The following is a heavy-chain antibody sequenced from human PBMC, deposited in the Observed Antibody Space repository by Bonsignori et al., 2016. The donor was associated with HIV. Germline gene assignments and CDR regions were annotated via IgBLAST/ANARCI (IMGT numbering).Heavy chain of an antibody. CDR1: GGSISSYY. V-gene: IGHV4-4*07. J-gene: IGHJ4*02. D-gene: IGHD6-19*01. Sequence: SETLSLTCTVSGGSISSYYWSWIRQPAGKGLEWIGRIYTSGSTNYNPSLKSRVTMSVDTSKNQFSLKLSSVTAADTAVYYCARDPTGWPEGYFDYWGQGTLVTVSS. CDR2: IYTSGST. CDR3: ARDPTGWPEGYFDY.